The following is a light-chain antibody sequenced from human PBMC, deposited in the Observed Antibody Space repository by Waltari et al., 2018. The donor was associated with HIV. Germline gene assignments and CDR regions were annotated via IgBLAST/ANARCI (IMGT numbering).Light chain of an antibody. Sequence: QSVLTQPPSASGTPGQRVVISCSGSDSNIGSNTIKWFQQLPGSAPKALVYSDYHRPSGVPDRFSGSKSGTSASLAISGVQSEDEADYYCAAWDDSLNAYVFGSGTKVTVL. CDR1: DSNIGSNT. CDR2: SDY. V-gene: IGLV1-44*01. J-gene: IGLJ1*01. CDR3: AAWDDSLNAYV.